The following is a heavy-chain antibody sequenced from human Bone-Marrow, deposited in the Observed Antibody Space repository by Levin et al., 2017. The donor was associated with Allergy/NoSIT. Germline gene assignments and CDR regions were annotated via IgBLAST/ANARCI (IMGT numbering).Heavy chain of an antibody. Sequence: SETLSLTCAVYGGSFSGYYWSWIRQPPGKGLEWIGEINHRGSTNYNPSLKSRVTISVDTSKNQFSLKLSSVTAADTAVYYCARGLTVAYFDYWGQGTLVTVSS. CDR3: ARGLTVAYFDY. V-gene: IGHV4-34*01. CDR2: INHRGST. J-gene: IGHJ4*02. CDR1: GGSFSGYY. D-gene: IGHD6-19*01.